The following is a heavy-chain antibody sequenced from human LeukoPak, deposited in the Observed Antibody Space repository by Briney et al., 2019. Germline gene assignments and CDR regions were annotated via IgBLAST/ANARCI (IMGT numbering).Heavy chain of an antibody. CDR2: ISGSGATT. CDR3: AKSGSGWRGSTYYFDY. J-gene: IGHJ4*02. CDR1: GFIFSTFA. D-gene: IGHD6-25*01. Sequence: GGSLRLSCAASGFIFSTFAMGWVRQAPGKGLEWVSTISGSGATTYYAASVKGRFTISRDKSKNTLYLQMNSLRAEDTAIYFRAKSGSGWRGSTYYFDYWGQGTLVTVSS. V-gene: IGHV3-23*01.